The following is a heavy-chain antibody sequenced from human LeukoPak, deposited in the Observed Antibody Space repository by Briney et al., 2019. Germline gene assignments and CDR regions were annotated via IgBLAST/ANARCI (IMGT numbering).Heavy chain of an antibody. CDR3: ARGECSGGSCYFAPVDY. D-gene: IGHD2-15*01. V-gene: IGHV3-33*01. CDR1: GFTFSSYG. CDR2: IWYDESNK. J-gene: IGHJ4*02. Sequence: GGSLRLSCAASGFTFSSYGMHWVRQAPGKGLEWVTVIWYDESNKYYADSVKGRFTISRDNSKNTLYLQMNSLRAEDTAVYYCARGECSGGSCYFAPVDYWGQGTLVTVSS.